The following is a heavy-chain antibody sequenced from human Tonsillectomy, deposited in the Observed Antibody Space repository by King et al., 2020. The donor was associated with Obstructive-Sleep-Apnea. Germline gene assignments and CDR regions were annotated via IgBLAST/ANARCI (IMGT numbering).Heavy chain of an antibody. J-gene: IGHJ6*02. D-gene: IGHD3-9*01. Sequence: VQLVESGGGLVKPGGSLRLSCAASGFTFSSYSMNWVRQAPGKGLEWVSSISSSSSYIYYADSVKGRFTISRDNAKNSLYLQMNSLRAEDTAVFYFAGAGGDILTGENYYYYGMDVWGQGTTVTVSS. CDR3: AGAGGDILTGENYYYYGMDV. CDR1: GFTFSSYS. V-gene: IGHV3-21*01. CDR2: ISSSSSYI.